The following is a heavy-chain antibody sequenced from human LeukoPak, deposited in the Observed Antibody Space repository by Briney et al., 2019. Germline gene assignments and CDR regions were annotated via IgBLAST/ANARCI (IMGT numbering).Heavy chain of an antibody. Sequence: ASVKVSCKASGYTFTCYYMHWVRQAPGQGLEWMARINPNSGGTNYAQKFQGRVTMTRDTSISTAYMELSRLRSDDTAVYYCARSPQGDNWNDYWGQGTLVTVSS. J-gene: IGHJ4*02. V-gene: IGHV1-2*06. CDR2: INPNSGGT. CDR3: ARSPQGDNWNDY. CDR1: GYTFTCYY. D-gene: IGHD1-20*01.